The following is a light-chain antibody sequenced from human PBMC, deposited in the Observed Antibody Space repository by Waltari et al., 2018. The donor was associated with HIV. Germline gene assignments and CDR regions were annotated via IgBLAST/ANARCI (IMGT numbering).Light chain of an antibody. CDR3: CSYAGSSTLV. V-gene: IGLV2-23*02. CDR2: EVR. Sequence: QSALTQPASVSGSPGPSITISCTGTIRAVRPYNLVSWYQQHPGNAPKVLIYEVRQRPSGVSDRFSGSKSGNTASLTISGLQAEDEAHYYCCSYAGSSTLVFGGGTKLTVL. J-gene: IGLJ3*02. CDR1: IRAVRPYNL.